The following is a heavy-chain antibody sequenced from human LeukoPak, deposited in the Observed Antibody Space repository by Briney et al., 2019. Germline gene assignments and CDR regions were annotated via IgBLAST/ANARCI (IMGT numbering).Heavy chain of an antibody. J-gene: IGHJ4*02. D-gene: IGHD4-17*01. V-gene: IGHV3-48*03. CDR1: GFTFSSYE. CDR2: ISSSGSTI. CDR3: AGDYGDYVLDY. Sequence: GGPLRLSCAASGFTFSSYEMNWVRQAPGKGLEWVSYISSSGSTIYYADSVKGRFTISRDNAKNSLYLQMNSLRAEDTAVYYCAGDYGDYVLDYWGQGTLVTVPS.